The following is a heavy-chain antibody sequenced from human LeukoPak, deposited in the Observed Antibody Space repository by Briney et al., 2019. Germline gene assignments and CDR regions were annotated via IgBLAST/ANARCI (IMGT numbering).Heavy chain of an antibody. J-gene: IGHJ4*02. D-gene: IGHD2-8*01. CDR1: GVSINSRYYD. CDR3: ARDLMRGNEGFDY. Sequence: PSETLSLTCSVSGVSINSRYYDWWGWIRQPPGKGLEWIGSISSTGNTYYKPSLRTRVTISLDTSKNQFSLKLSSATAADTAVYYCARDLMRGNEGFDYWGQGTLVPVSS. V-gene: IGHV4-39*07. CDR2: ISSTGNT.